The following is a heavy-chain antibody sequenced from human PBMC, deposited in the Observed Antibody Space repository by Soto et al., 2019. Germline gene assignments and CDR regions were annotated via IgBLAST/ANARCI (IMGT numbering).Heavy chain of an antibody. CDR3: ARGGYYDKVWGKMNYYSLDV. J-gene: IGHJ6*02. CDR2: ISAYNDYT. CDR1: GYTFIRYG. V-gene: IGHV1-18*01. Sequence: QVRLVQSAAEVKKPGASVKVSCKASGYTFIRYGITWVRQAPGQGLEWMGWISAYNDYTNYAQKLQGRVTMTTDTTTDTVYMEMRSRRSDDTTGYYCARGGYYDKVWGKMNYYSLDVWGQGTTVTVSS. D-gene: IGHD3-16*01.